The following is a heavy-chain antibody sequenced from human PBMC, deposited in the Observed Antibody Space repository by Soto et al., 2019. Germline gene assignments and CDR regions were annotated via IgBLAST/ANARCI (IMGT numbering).Heavy chain of an antibody. CDR3: ARDKITGLFDY. Sequence: SETLSLTCAVYGGSFSGYYWTWIRQPPGTGLEWIGEINHSGSTNYNPSLKSRVNISVETSKNQFSLKLTTVTAADTAVYYCARDKITGLFDYWGQGTLVTVSS. CDR2: INHSGST. CDR1: GGSFSGYY. D-gene: IGHD2-8*02. V-gene: IGHV4-34*01. J-gene: IGHJ4*02.